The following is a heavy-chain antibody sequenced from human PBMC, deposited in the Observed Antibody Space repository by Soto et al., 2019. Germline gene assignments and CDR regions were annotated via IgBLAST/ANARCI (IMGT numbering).Heavy chain of an antibody. V-gene: IGHV4-34*01. J-gene: IGHJ6*02. CDR2: INHSGST. Sequence: SETLSLTCAVYGGSFSGYYWGWIRQPPGKGLEWIGEINHSGSTNYNPSLKSRVTISVDTSKNQFSLKLSSVTAADTAVYYCARALRYFDWSPSGRYYYYYGMDVWGQGTTVT. CDR1: GGSFSGYY. CDR3: ARALRYFDWSPSGRYYYYYGMDV. D-gene: IGHD3-9*01.